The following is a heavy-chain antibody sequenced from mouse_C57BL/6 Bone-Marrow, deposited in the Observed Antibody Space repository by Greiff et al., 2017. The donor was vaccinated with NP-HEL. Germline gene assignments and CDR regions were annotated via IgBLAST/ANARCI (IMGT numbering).Heavy chain of an antibody. CDR3: ARLGTAVVPDY. V-gene: IGHV1-9*01. CDR1: GYTFTGYW. Sequence: QVQLQQSGAELMKPGASVKLSCKATGYTFTGYWIEWVKQRPGHGLEWIGEILPGRGSTNYNEKFKGKATFTADTSSNTAYMQLSSLTTEDSAIYYCARLGTAVVPDYWGQGTTLTVSS. J-gene: IGHJ2*01. CDR2: ILPGRGST. D-gene: IGHD1-1*01.